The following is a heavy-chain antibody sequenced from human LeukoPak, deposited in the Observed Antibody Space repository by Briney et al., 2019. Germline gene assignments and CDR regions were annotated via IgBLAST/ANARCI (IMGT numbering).Heavy chain of an antibody. D-gene: IGHD3-16*02. CDR1: GGTFSSYA. V-gene: IGHV1-69*13. J-gene: IGHJ6*02. Sequence: SVKVSCKASGGTFSSYAISWVRQAPGQGLEWMGGIIPIFGTANYAQKFQGRVTITANESTSTAYMELSSLRSEDTAVYYCARDYRHNRGYYYGMDVWGQGTTVTVSS. CDR2: IIPIFGTA. CDR3: ARDYRHNRGYYYGMDV.